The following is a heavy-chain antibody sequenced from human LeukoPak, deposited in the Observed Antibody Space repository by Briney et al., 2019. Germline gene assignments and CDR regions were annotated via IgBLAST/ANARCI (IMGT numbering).Heavy chain of an antibody. D-gene: IGHD2-2*01. Sequence: PSETLSLTCAVSGGSISSGGYSWSWIRQPPGKGLEWIGYIYHSGSTYYNPSLKSRVTISVDRSKNQFSLKLSSVTAADTAVYYCARGPSNQLPGGWFDPWGQGTLVTVSS. CDR2: IYHSGST. V-gene: IGHV4-30-2*01. CDR1: GGSISSGGYS. J-gene: IGHJ5*02. CDR3: ARGPSNQLPGGWFDP.